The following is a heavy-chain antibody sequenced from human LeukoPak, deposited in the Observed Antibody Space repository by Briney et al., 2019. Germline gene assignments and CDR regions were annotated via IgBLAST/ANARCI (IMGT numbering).Heavy chain of an antibody. Sequence: SETLSLTCAVYGGSFSGYYWSWIRQPPGKGLEWIGEINHSGSTNYNPSLKSRVTISVDTSKNQFSLKLSSVTAADTAVYYCAREKITTRTTRGYYYYYGMDVWGQGTTVTVSS. CDR3: AREKITTRTTRGYYYYYGMDV. V-gene: IGHV4-34*01. D-gene: IGHD1-1*01. CDR2: INHSGST. CDR1: GGSFSGYY. J-gene: IGHJ6*02.